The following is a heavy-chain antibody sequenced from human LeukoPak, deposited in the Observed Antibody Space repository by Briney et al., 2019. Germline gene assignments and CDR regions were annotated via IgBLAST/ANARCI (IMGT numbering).Heavy chain of an antibody. CDR3: ARGRYSGTTYYFDY. CDR1: GFTFSNYW. J-gene: IGHJ4*02. D-gene: IGHD5-12*01. Sequence: PGGSLRLSCAASGFTFSNYWMSWVRQAPGKGLEWVANIKVDGSEKYYLDSVKGRFTISRDNAKNSLYLQMNSLRAEDTAMYHCARGRYSGTTYYFDYWGQGTLVTVSS. V-gene: IGHV3-7*03. CDR2: IKVDGSEK.